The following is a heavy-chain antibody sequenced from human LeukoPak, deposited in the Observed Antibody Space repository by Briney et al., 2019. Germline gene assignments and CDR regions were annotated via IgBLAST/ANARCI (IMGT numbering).Heavy chain of an antibody. CDR1: GASISSYY. CDR2: ISYSGST. Sequence: SETLSLTCTVSGASISSYYWSWIRQPPGKGLEWIGYISYSGSTSYNPSLKSRVTISADTSKNQVSLTLSSVTAADTAVYYCARHPELYFLDYWGQGTLVTVSS. D-gene: IGHD2-8*01. V-gene: IGHV4-59*08. J-gene: IGHJ4*02. CDR3: ARHPELYFLDY.